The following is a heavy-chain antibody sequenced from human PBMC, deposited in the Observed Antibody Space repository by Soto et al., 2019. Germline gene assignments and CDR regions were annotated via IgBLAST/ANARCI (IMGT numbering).Heavy chain of an antibody. CDR3: ARQGYCSGGSCYISAFDI. Sequence: GGSLRLSCAASGFTFSSYAMHWVRQAPGKGLEWVAVISYDGSNKYYADSVKGRFTISRDNSKNTLYLQMNSLRAEDTAVYYCARQGYCSGGSCYISAFDIWGQGTMVTVSS. J-gene: IGHJ3*02. CDR1: GFTFSSYA. V-gene: IGHV3-30-3*01. D-gene: IGHD2-15*01. CDR2: ISYDGSNK.